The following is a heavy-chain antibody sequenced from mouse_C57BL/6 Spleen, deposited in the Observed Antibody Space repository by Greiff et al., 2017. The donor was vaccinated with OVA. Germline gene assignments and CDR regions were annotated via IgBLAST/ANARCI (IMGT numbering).Heavy chain of an antibody. CDR2: SRNKANDYTT. CDR3: ARDADTTVVGYFDY. V-gene: IGHV7-1*01. CDR1: GFTFSDFY. J-gene: IGHJ2*01. Sequence: DVMLVESGGGLVQSGRSLRLSCATSGFTFSDFYMEWVRQAPGKGLEWIAASRNKANDYTTEYSASVKGRFIVSRDTSQSILYLQMNALRAEDTAIYYCARDADTTVVGYFDYWGQGTTLTVSS. D-gene: IGHD1-1*01.